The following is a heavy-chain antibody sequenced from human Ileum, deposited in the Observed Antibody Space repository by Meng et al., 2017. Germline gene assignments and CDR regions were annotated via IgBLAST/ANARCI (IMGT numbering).Heavy chain of an antibody. CDR1: GFTFSHFA. V-gene: IGHV3-23*04. J-gene: IGHJ5*02. CDR2: ITGGGEYT. CDR3: AKADWIVVSWFDP. Sequence: VQLVGSWVGFVQAGGSLRLSCAASGFTFSHFAMGWVRLAPGKGLEWVALITGGGEYTYHAESVRGRFTISRDNVKNTLDLQMDSLRAEDTALYYCAKADWIVVSWFDPWGQGILVTVSS. D-gene: IGHD2-15*01.